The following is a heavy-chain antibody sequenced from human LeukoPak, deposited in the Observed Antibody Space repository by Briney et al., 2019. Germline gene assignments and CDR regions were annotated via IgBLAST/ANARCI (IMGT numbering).Heavy chain of an antibody. CDR3: ARAATGLKGNGFDY. V-gene: IGHV3-21*01. Sequence: GGSLRLSCAASGFTFSSYSMNWVRQAPGKGPEWVSSISSSSSYIDYADSLKGRFTIFRDNAKNSLYLQMNSLRAEDTAVYYCARAATGLKGNGFDYWGQGTLVTVSS. CDR2: ISSSSSYI. CDR1: GFTFSSYS. D-gene: IGHD1-1*01. J-gene: IGHJ4*02.